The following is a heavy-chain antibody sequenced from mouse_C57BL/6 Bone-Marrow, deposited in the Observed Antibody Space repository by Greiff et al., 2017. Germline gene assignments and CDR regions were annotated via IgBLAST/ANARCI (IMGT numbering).Heavy chain of an antibody. CDR3: AAHYYGSPYFDV. CDR2: IWSGGST. J-gene: IGHJ1*03. Sequence: VQLQQSGPGLVQPSQSLSITCTVSGFSLTSYGVHWVRQSPGKGLAWLGVIWSGGSTDYNAAFISRLSISKDNSKSQVFFKMNSLRADDTAIYYCAAHYYGSPYFDVWGTGTTVTASS. CDR1: GFSLTSYG. D-gene: IGHD1-1*01. V-gene: IGHV2-2*01.